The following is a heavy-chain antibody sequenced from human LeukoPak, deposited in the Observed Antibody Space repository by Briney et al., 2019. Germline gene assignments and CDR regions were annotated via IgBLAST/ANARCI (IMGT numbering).Heavy chain of an antibody. CDR3: ARDRPAGGVGDFDH. D-gene: IGHD3-16*01. Sequence: GGSLRLSCVASGFTVSSHYMSWVRQAPGKGLEWVSAIYTDGSTYYAGSVKGRITISRDNSENTLYLQMNSLRVEDTAVYYCARDRPAGGVGDFDHWGQGTLVTVSS. J-gene: IGHJ4*02. V-gene: IGHV3-66*01. CDR2: IYTDGST. CDR1: GFTVSSHY.